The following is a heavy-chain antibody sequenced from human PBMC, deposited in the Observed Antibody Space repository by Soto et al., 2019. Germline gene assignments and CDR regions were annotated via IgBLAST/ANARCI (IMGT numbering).Heavy chain of an antibody. Sequence: ASETLSFTCTVSGGSISSGDYYWSWIRQPPGKGLEWIGYIYYSGSTYYNPSLKSRVTISVDTSKNQFSLKLSSVTAADTAVYYCARSLQLWPIFDYWGQGTLVTVSS. V-gene: IGHV4-30-4*01. CDR3: ARSLQLWPIFDY. J-gene: IGHJ4*02. CDR2: IYYSGST. D-gene: IGHD5-18*01. CDR1: GGSISSGDYY.